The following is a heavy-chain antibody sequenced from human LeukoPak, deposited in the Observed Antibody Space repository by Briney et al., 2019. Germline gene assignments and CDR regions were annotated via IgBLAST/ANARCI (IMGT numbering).Heavy chain of an antibody. V-gene: IGHV3-33*03. CDR2: IWYDGSNK. D-gene: IGHD2/OR15-2a*01. CDR3: VSFYETY. J-gene: IGHJ4*02. Sequence: GGSLRLSCAASGITFRSYGMHWVRQAPGKGLEWVAFIWYDGSNKYYADSVKGRFTISRDNAKNTVYLQMNSLRAEDTAVYYCVSFYETYWGRGTLVTVSS. CDR1: GITFRSYG.